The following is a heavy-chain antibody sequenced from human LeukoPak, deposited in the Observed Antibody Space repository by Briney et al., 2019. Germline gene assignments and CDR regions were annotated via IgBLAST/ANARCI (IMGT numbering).Heavy chain of an antibody. CDR2: ISSSSSYI. Sequence: GGSLRLSCAGSGFTFSSYSMNWVRQAPGKGLEWVSSISSSSSYIYYADSVKGRFTISRDNAKNSLYLQMNSLRAEDTAVYYCARLGILGYCSSTSCYARFYYYGMDVWGQGTTVTVSS. D-gene: IGHD2-2*01. J-gene: IGHJ6*02. V-gene: IGHV3-21*01. CDR3: ARLGILGYCSSTSCYARFYYYGMDV. CDR1: GFTFSSYS.